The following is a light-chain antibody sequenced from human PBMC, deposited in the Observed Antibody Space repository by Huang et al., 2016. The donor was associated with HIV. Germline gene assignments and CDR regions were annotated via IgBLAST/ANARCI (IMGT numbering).Light chain of an antibody. CDR2: GTS. J-gene: IGKJ2*01. CDR1: QTISSNS. V-gene: IGKV3-20*01. Sequence: EVVLTQSPGTLSLSPGERATPSCRASQTISSNSFAWYQQKPGQAPRLLIYGTSNRATGIPDRFSGSGSGTDCTLTISRLEPEDFAVYYCQQYGNSPPYTFGQGTTLDIK. CDR3: QQYGNSPPYT.